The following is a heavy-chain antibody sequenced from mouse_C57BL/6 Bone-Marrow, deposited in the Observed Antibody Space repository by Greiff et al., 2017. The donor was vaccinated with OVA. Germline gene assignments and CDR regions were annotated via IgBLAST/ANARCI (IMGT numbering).Heavy chain of an antibody. Sequence: EVKVVESGGGLVQPGGSLKLSCAASGFTFSDYYMYWVRQTPEKRLEWVAYISNGGGSTYYPDTVKGRFTISRDNAKNTLYLQMSRLKSEDTAMYYCARHGYDRYFDVWGTGTTVTVSS. V-gene: IGHV5-12*01. CDR1: GFTFSDYY. CDR2: ISNGGGST. CDR3: ARHGYDRYFDV. J-gene: IGHJ1*03. D-gene: IGHD2-2*01.